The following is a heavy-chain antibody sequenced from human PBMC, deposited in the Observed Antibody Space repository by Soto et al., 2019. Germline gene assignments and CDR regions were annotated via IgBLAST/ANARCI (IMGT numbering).Heavy chain of an antibody. CDR1: GYTFTSYG. CDR2: ISAYNGNT. CDR3: AGDRTPASYGSGRGYGMDV. J-gene: IGHJ6*02. Sequence: QVQLVQSGAEVKKPGASVKVSCKASGYTFTSYGISWVRQAPGQGLEWMGWISAYNGNTNYAQKLQGRATMTTDTSTSTAYMELRSLRSDDTAVYYCAGDRTPASYGSGRGYGMDVWGQGTTVTVSS. D-gene: IGHD3-10*01. V-gene: IGHV1-18*01.